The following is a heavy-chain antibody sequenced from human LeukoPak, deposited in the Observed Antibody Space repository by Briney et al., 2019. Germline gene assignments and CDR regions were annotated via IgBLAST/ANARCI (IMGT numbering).Heavy chain of an antibody. CDR2: ISYDGNEK. CDR1: GFTFSSHA. Sequence: GRSLRLTCAASGFTFSSHAMHWVRQAPDKGLEWVSVISYDGNEKYYADSVKGRFTISRDNSRNTLYVQMNSLRAEDTAVYYCARDREIRVYDILTGYPDYYYYGMDVWGQGTTVTVSS. D-gene: IGHD3-9*01. CDR3: ARDREIRVYDILTGYPDYYYYGMDV. V-gene: IGHV3-30*04. J-gene: IGHJ6*02.